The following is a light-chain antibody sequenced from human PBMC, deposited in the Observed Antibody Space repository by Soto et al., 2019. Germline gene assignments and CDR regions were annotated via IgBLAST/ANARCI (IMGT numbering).Light chain of an antibody. J-gene: IGKJ4*01. V-gene: IGKV3-20*01. CDR3: QQYANSPLT. Sequence: EIVLTQSPGTLPLSPGEGATLSCRASQSVPKNYSGWYKQTTGQAPRLLIYDVSNRATDVPGRFSGSGSETDFTLTISGVEPEDFAVYYCQQYANSPLTFGGGTKLEIK. CDR1: QSVPKNY. CDR2: DVS.